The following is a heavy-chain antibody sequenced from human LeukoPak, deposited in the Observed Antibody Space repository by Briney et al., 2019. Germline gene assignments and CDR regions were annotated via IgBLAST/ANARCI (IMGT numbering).Heavy chain of an antibody. Sequence: ESSQTLSLTCTVSGASISSGGYYWSWIRQHPGKGLEWIGYIYYSGTTYYNPSLKSRVTISVDTSKNQYSLKLSSVTAADTAVYYCYGSGYWGQGTLVTVSS. V-gene: IGHV4-31*03. CDR2: IYYSGTT. CDR1: GASISSGGYY. J-gene: IGHJ4*02. D-gene: IGHD4-17*01. CDR3: YGSGY.